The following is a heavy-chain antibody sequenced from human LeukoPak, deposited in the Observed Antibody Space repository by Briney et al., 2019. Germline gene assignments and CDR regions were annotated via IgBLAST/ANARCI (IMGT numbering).Heavy chain of an antibody. D-gene: IGHD6-13*01. CDR3: ARDRYSSMWSVFEY. CDR1: GFTFSDAW. V-gene: IGHV3-74*01. CDR2: INKDGSVI. Sequence: PGGSLRLSCAASGFTFSDAWMNWVRQAPGKGLVWVSRINKDGSVIDYAESVKGRFTISRDNSRNTLYLQVNSLRAEDTAVYYCARDRYSSMWSVFEYWGQGALVTVSS. J-gene: IGHJ4*02.